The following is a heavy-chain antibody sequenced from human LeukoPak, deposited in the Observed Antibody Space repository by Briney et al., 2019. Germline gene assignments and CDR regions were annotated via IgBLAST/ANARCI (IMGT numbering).Heavy chain of an antibody. D-gene: IGHD2-21*01. CDR3: ARHGRWLLDCGDVCDQYYFDY. Sequence: PSETLSLTCTVSGDSISSSRYYWAWIRQPPGKGLEWIGSLYYSGSTYYSPSLRSRITMSVDTSKDQFSLKLNSVTAADTAVYYCARHGRWLLDCGDVCDQYYFDYWGQGTLVTVSS. V-gene: IGHV4-39*01. CDR1: GDSISSSRYY. CDR2: LYYSGST. J-gene: IGHJ4*02.